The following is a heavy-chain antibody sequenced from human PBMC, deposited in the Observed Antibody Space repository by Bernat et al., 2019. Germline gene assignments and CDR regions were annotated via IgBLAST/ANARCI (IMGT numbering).Heavy chain of an antibody. Sequence: QVQLVQSGAEVKKPGASVKVSCKASGYTFTSYGISWVRQAPGQGLEWMGWISAYNGNTNYAQKLQGRVTMTTDTSTSTAYMELRSLRSDDTAVYYCARAFYCSSTSCYSYYGMDVGGQGTTVTVSS. CDR3: ARAFYCSSTSCYSYYGMDV. CDR1: GYTFTSYG. J-gene: IGHJ6*02. D-gene: IGHD2-2*01. V-gene: IGHV1-18*04. CDR2: ISAYNGNT.